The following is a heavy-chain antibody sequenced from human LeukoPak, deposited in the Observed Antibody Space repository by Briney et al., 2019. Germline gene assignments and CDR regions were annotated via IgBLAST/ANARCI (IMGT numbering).Heavy chain of an antibody. D-gene: IGHD5-18*01. CDR1: GGSISSSSYY. CDR2: IYYSGST. CDR3: GSGYSYGYDY. J-gene: IGHJ4*02. V-gene: IGHV4-39*07. Sequence: SETLSLTCTVSGGSISSSSYYWGWIRQPPGKGLEWIGSIYYSGSTYYNPSLKSRVAISVDTSKNQFSLKLSSVTAADTAVYYCGSGYSYGYDYWGQGTLVTVSS.